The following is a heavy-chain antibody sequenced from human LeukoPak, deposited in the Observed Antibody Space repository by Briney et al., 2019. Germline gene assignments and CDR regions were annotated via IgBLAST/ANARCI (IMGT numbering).Heavy chain of an antibody. CDR2: INSDGSTT. J-gene: IGHJ4*02. V-gene: IGHV3-74*01. CDR1: GFTFSSYW. Sequence: PGGSLRLSCAASGFTFSSYWMHWVRQAPGKGLVWVSRINSDGSTTTYADSVKGRFTISRDNANNTLYLQMSSLRAEDTAVYYCAREGDSGSYRDDYWGQGTLVTVSS. CDR3: AREGDSGSYRDDY. D-gene: IGHD1-26*01.